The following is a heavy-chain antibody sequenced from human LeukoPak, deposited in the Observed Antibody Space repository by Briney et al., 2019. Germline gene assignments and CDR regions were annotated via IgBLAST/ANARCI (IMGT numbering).Heavy chain of an antibody. V-gene: IGHV3-23*01. J-gene: IGHJ5*02. CDR3: AKNVGAAAGSDNNWFDP. Sequence: GGSLKLSCAASGFTFSSYAMSWVRQAPGKGLEWVSAISGSGDSTYYPDSVKGRFTISRDNSKNTLYLQMNSLRADDTAVYYCAKNVGAAAGSDNNWFDPWGQGALVTVSS. D-gene: IGHD6-13*01. CDR2: ISGSGDST. CDR1: GFTFSSYA.